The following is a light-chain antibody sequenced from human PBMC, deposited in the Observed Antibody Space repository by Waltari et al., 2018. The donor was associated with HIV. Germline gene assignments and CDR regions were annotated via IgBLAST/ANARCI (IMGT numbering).Light chain of an antibody. V-gene: IGKV3-20*01. CDR2: GAS. CDR1: QSVSSSY. J-gene: IGKJ4*01. Sequence: EIVLTQSPGTLSLSPGERATLPCRASQSVSSSYLAWYQQKPGQAPRLLIYGASSRATGIPDRFSGSGSGTDFTLTISRLEPEDFAVYYCQQYGSSPALTFGGGTKVEIK. CDR3: QQYGSSPALT.